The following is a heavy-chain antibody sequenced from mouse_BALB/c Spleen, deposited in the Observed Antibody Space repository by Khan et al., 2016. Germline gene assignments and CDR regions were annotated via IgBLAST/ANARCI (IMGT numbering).Heavy chain of an antibody. J-gene: IGHJ2*01. CDR1: GYTFTNYG. D-gene: IGHD2-1*01. CDR2: INTYTGEP. Sequence: QIQLVQSGPELKKPGETVKISCKASGYTFTNYGMNWVKQAPGKDLKWMGWINTYTGEPTYADDLKGRFAFSLEACASPAYLLINNLENEDTATYFCARYYYGNFFDYWGQGTTLTVSS. V-gene: IGHV9-3-1*01. CDR3: ARYYYGNFFDY.